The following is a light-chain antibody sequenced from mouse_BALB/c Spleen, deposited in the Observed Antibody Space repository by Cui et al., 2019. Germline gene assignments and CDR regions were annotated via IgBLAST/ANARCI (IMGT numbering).Light chain of an antibody. CDR1: SRVSSSY. Sequence: QIVLTQSPAIMSASPGEKVTLTCSASSRVSSSYLYWYQQKPGSSPKLWIYSTSNLASGVPARFSGSGSGTSYSLTISSMEAEDAASYFCHQWSSYPPTFGSGTKLEIK. V-gene: IGKV4-79*01. CDR3: HQWSSYPPT. J-gene: IGKJ4*01. CDR2: STS.